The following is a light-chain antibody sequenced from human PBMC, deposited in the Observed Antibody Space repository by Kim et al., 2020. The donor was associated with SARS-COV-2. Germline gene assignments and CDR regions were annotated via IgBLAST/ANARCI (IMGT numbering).Light chain of an antibody. CDR3: QQYNNWPYT. J-gene: IGKJ2*01. CDR2: GAS. CDR1: QSVSTN. Sequence: SVSAGERATLSGRASQSVSTNLAWYQQKPGQAPRLVIYGASTRATGIPAGFGGSGSGTEFTLTISSLQSEDFAVYYCQQYNNWPYTFGQGTKLEI. V-gene: IGKV3-15*01.